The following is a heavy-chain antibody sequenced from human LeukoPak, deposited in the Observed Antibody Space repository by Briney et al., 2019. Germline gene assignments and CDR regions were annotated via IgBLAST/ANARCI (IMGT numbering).Heavy chain of an antibody. CDR1: GFTFSSYG. V-gene: IGHV3-30*02. Sequence: GGSLRLSCAASGFTFSSYGMHWVRQAPGKGLEWVAFIRYDGSNKYYADSVKGRFTISRDNSKNTLYLQMNSLRSDDTAVYYCAREFSGRYPPSYFDYWGQGTLVTVPS. CDR2: IRYDGSNK. D-gene: IGHD1-26*01. J-gene: IGHJ4*02. CDR3: AREFSGRYPPSYFDY.